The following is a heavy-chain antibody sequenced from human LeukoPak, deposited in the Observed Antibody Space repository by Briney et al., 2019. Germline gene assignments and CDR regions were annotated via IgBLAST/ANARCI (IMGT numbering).Heavy chain of an antibody. V-gene: IGHV1-69*13. CDR2: IIPIFGTA. CDR1: GGTFSSYA. D-gene: IGHD2-2*01. CDR3: AREGRDCSSTSCQMGFDY. J-gene: IGHJ4*02. Sequence: ASAKVSCKASGGTFSSYAISWVRQAPGQGLEWMGGIIPIFGTANYAQKFQGRVTITADESTSTAYMELSSLRSEDTAVYYCAREGRDCSSTSCQMGFDYWGQGTLVTVSS.